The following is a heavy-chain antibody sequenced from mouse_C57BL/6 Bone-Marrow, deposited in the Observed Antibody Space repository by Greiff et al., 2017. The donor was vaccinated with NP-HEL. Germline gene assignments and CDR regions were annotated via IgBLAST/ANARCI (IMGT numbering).Heavy chain of an antibody. Sequence: QVQLQQSGAELVKPGASVKISCKASGYAFSSYWMNWVKQRPGKGLEWIGQIYPGDGDTNYNGKFKGKATLTADKSSSTAYMQLSSLTSEDSAVYFCARSRWLPFFDYWGQGTTLTVSS. CDR2: IYPGDGDT. CDR1: GYAFSSYW. CDR3: ARSRWLPFFDY. D-gene: IGHD2-3*01. V-gene: IGHV1-80*01. J-gene: IGHJ2*01.